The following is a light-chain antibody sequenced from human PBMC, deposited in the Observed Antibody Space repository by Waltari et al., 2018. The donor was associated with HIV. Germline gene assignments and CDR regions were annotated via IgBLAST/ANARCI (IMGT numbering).Light chain of an antibody. V-gene: IGKV3-15*01. J-gene: IGKJ5*01. CDR1: QSVSSN. Sequence: IVITQYPATMSVSPGGRATLVCRASQSVSSNLAWYQQKPGQGPRLLIYGATTRATGFPARFGGSGSGTEFTLTISSLQSEDFGVYYCQQYNKGPLGITFGQGTRLEI. CDR2: GAT. CDR3: QQYNKGPLGIT.